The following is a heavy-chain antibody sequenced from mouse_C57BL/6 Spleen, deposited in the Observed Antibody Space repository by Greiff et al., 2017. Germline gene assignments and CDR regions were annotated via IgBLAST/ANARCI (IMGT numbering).Heavy chain of an antibody. J-gene: IGHJ2*01. CDR3: ARVPFITTGGDYFDY. CDR1: GYTFTDYN. V-gene: IGHV1-18*01. CDR2: INPNNGGT. Sequence: VQLQQSGPELVKPGASVKIPCKASGYTFTDYNMDWVKQSHGKSLEWIGDINPNNGGTIYNQKFKGKATLTVDKSSSTAYMELRSLTSEDTAVYYCARVPFITTGGDYFDYWGQGTTLTVSS. D-gene: IGHD1-1*01.